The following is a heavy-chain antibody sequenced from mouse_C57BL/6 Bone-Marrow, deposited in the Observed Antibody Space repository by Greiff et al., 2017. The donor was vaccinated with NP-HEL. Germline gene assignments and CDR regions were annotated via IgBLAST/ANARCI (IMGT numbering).Heavy chain of an antibody. J-gene: IGHJ4*01. CDR2: FHPYNDDT. D-gene: IGHD2-13*01. V-gene: IGHV1-47*01. Sequence: VKLQESGAELVKPGASVKMSCKASGYTFTTYPIEWMKQNHGKSLEWIGNFHPYNDDTKYNEKFKGKATLTVDTSSSTVYLELIRLTSDDSAVYYCARLGDYYAIDYWGQGTSVTVSS. CDR1: GYTFTTYP. CDR3: ARLGDYYAIDY.